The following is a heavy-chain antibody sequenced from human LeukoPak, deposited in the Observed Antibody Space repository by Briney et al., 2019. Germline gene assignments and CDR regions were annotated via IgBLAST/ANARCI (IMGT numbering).Heavy chain of an antibody. CDR3: ARGRLLWFGEPEGAFDY. CDR1: TGTISNYH. CDR2: IYYSGTN. D-gene: IGHD3-10*01. J-gene: IGHJ4*02. V-gene: IGHV4-59*01. Sequence: SVTLSLTCTVSTGTISNYHWIWIPPPPGKGREGMGYIYYSGTNNYNPSLERRITISENTSKKHFILLLSPVTAADTAVYYCARGRLLWFGEPEGAFDYWGQGTLVTVSS.